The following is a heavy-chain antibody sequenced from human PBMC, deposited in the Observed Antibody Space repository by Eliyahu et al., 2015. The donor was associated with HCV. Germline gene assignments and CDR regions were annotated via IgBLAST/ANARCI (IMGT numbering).Heavy chain of an antibody. CDR3: ARGRGDS. CDR2: FSHLDGRT. Sequence: EVRLWESGGGLVQPGESLRLSCAVSGVTVNSDFMSWVRQAPGKGLEWVSVFSHLDGRTYYADSVKGRFTISRDNPKNTLYVQMNSLRAEDTAIYYCARGRGDSWGQGTLVTVSS. J-gene: IGHJ4*02. CDR1: GVTVNSDF. D-gene: IGHD3-10*01. V-gene: IGHV3-23*01.